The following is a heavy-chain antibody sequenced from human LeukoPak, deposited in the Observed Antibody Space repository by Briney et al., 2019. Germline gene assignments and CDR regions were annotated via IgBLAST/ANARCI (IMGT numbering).Heavy chain of an antibody. CDR3: ARAATYYDFWSGYSAYYYYGMDV. Sequence: SETLSLTCTVSGGSISSGGYYWSWIRQHPGKGLEWIGYIYYSGSTYYNPSLKSRVTISVDTSKNQFSLKLSSMTAADTAVYYCARAATYYDFWSGYSAYYYYGMDVWGQGTTVTVSS. CDR1: GGSISSGGYY. D-gene: IGHD3-3*01. J-gene: IGHJ6*02. CDR2: IYYSGST. V-gene: IGHV4-31*03.